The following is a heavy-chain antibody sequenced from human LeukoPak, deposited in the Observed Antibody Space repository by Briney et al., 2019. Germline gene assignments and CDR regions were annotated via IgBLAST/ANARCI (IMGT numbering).Heavy chain of an antibody. CDR2: ISGSGGST. V-gene: IGHV3-23*01. Sequence: GGSLRLSCAASGLTFSSYATSWVRQAPGKGLEWVSSISGSGGSTYYADSVKGRFTISRDNSQNTLYLQMNSLRAEDTAVYYCAKDRSGGGDYYFGMDVWGPGTTVTVSS. J-gene: IGHJ6*02. CDR1: GLTFSSYA. D-gene: IGHD6-19*01. CDR3: AKDRSGGGDYYFGMDV.